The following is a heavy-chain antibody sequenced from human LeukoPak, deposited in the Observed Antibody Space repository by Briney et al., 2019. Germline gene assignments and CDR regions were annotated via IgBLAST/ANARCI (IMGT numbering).Heavy chain of an antibody. V-gene: IGHV4-34*01. J-gene: IGHJ4*02. CDR3: ARGRITMIVVVTPPVD. CDR1: GGSFSGYY. D-gene: IGHD3-22*01. Sequence: PSETLSLTCAVYGGSFSGYYWSWIRQPPGKGREWIGEINHSGSTNYNPSLKSRVTISVDTSKNQFSLKLSSVTAADTAVYYCARGRITMIVVVTPPVDWGQGTLVTVSS. CDR2: INHSGST.